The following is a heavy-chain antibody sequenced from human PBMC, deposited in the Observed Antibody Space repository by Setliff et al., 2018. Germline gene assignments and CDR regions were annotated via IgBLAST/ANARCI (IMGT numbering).Heavy chain of an antibody. CDR3: ARSPLPPPGPGYYYDNSYYYYMDV. J-gene: IGHJ6*03. CDR1: GYTFTGYY. D-gene: IGHD3-22*01. CDR2: INPNSGGT. Sequence: ASVKVSCEASGYTFTGYYVHWVRQAPGQGLEWMGWINPNSGGTNYAQRFQGRVTMTRDTSISTAYMELSRLRSDDTAVYYCARSPLPPPGPGYYYDNSYYYYMDVWGKGTTVTVSS. V-gene: IGHV1-2*02.